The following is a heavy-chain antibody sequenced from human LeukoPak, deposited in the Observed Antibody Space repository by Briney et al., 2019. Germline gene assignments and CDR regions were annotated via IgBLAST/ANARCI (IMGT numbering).Heavy chain of an antibody. CDR2: IYPGDYDA. CDR1: GYSFTNYW. J-gene: IGHJ6*02. CDR3: ARSAAAGSAGYYYYYYGMDV. Sequence: ESLDISCKGSGYSFTNYWIGWVPQMPGKGLEWMGIIYPGDYDARYSPSIQGQNYISAHKSITTAYLQWSALKASDTAMYYCARSAAAGSAGYYYYYYGMDVWGQGTTVTVSS. V-gene: IGHV5-51*01. D-gene: IGHD6-13*01.